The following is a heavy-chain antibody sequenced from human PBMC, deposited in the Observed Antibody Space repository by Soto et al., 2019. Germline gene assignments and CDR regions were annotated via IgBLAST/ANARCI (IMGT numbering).Heavy chain of an antibody. Sequence: VSGPTLVNPTQTLTLTCTFSGFSLSTSGVGVGWIRQPPGKALEWLALIYWNGDKRYSPSLKNRLIITKDTSKNQVVLTMTDVDPVDTATYYCVHRRITMTFGYWGQGSLVTVSS. CDR2: IYWNGDK. V-gene: IGHV2-5*01. CDR1: GFSLSTSGVG. J-gene: IGHJ4*02. D-gene: IGHD3-22*01. CDR3: VHRRITMTFGY.